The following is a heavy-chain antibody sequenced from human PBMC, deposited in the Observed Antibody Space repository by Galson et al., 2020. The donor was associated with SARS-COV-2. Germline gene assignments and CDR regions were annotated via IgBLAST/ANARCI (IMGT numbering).Heavy chain of an antibody. V-gene: IGHV4-39*07. CDR3: VRDFSSASVPSAIYGFDY. CDR2: NYYSGST. CDR1: GGSISSSSYY. Sequence: SETLSLTCTVSGGSISSSSYYWGWIRQPPGKGLEWTGSNYYSGSTYHNPSLKSRVTISVDTSKNQFSLKLRSVTAADTAVYYCVRDFSSASVPSAIYGFDYWGHGTLVTVSS. D-gene: IGHD2-2*01. J-gene: IGHJ4*01.